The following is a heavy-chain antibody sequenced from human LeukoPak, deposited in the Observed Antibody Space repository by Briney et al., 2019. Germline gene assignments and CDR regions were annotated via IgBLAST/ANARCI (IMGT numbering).Heavy chain of an antibody. CDR1: GYTFTSYG. Sequence: ASVKVSCKASGYTFTSYGISWVRQAPGQGLEWMGWISAYNGNTNYAQKLQGRVTMTTDTSTSTAYMELRSLRSDDTAVYYCARDSPASSIAPTFDPWGQGTLVTVSS. V-gene: IGHV1-18*01. D-gene: IGHD6-6*01. J-gene: IGHJ5*02. CDR3: ARDSPASSIAPTFDP. CDR2: ISAYNGNT.